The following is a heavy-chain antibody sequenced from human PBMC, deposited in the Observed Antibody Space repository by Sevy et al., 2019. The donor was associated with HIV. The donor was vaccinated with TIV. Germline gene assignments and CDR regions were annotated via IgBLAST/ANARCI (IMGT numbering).Heavy chain of an antibody. Sequence: GGSLRLSCAASGFTFSSYAMHWVRQAPGKGLELVAVISYDGSNKYYADSVKGRFTISRDNSKNTLYLQMNSLRAEDTAVYYCARTHADCTNGVCFTYYDILTGGYFDYWGQGTLVTVSS. CDR3: ARTHADCTNGVCFTYYDILTGGYFDY. D-gene: IGHD2-8*01. CDR1: GFTFSSYA. V-gene: IGHV3-30-3*01. CDR2: ISYDGSNK. J-gene: IGHJ4*02.